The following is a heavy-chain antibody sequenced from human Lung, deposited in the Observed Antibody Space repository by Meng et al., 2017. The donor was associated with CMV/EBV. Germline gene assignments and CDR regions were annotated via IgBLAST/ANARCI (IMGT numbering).Heavy chain of an antibody. D-gene: IGHD3-3*01. J-gene: IGHJ5*02. CDR1: GGSFSGYY. V-gene: IGHV4-34*01. Sequence: SXAVYGGSFSGYYWSWIRQPPGKGLEWIGEINHSGSTNYNPSLKSRVTISVDTSKNQFSLKLSSVTAADTAVYYCARRLRFLEWLLYLGWFDPWGQGTLVXVSS. CDR3: ARRLRFLEWLLYLGWFDP. CDR2: INHSGST.